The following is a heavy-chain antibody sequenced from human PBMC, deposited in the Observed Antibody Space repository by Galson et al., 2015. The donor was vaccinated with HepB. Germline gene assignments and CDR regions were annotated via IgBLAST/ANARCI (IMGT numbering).Heavy chain of an antibody. CDR2: ISYDGSNK. CDR3: AREPYSSGWSKGGRYFDY. D-gene: IGHD6-19*01. Sequence: SLRLSCAASGFIFNSYAMTWVRQAPGKGLEWVAFISYDGSNKYYADSVKGRFTISRDNSKNTLYLQMNSLRPEDTAVYYCAREPYSSGWSKGGRYFDYWGQGALVTVSS. J-gene: IGHJ4*02. CDR1: GFIFNSYA. V-gene: IGHV3-30-3*01.